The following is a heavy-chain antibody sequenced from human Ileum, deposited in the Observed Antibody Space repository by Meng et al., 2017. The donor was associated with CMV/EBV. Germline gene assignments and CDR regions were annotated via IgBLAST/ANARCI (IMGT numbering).Heavy chain of an antibody. CDR2: VYYSGTT. J-gene: IGHJ4*02. Sequence: LQAPGAGPGPVKPSETLSLTCTASGGSPTSSTYYWGWIRQPPGKGLEWIGSVYYSGTTYYNPSLKSRVNMSIDTSKNRFSLKLSSATAADTAVYYCARNVGFYSSQIAYWGQGALVTVSS. V-gene: IGHV4-39*07. CDR3: ARNVGFYSSQIAY. D-gene: IGHD3-3*01. CDR1: GGSPTSSTYY.